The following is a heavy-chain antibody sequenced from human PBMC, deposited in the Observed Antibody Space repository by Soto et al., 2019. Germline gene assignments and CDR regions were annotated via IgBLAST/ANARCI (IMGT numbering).Heavy chain of an antibody. D-gene: IGHD3-16*01. CDR3: ARQGGFMITFGGTKYGMDV. CDR1: GYSFTSYW. Sequence: LGESLKISSKGSGYSFTSYWIGWVRQMPGKGMEWMGIIYPGVSDTRYSPSFQGQVTISADKSISTAYLQWSSLKASDTAMYYCARQGGFMITFGGTKYGMDVWGQGTTVTVSS. J-gene: IGHJ6*02. CDR2: IYPGVSDT. V-gene: IGHV5-51*01.